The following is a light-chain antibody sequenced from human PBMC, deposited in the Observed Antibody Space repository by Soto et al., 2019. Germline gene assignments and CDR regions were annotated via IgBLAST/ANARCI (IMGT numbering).Light chain of an antibody. CDR3: QHYNDWVKT. Sequence: EIMMTQSPATLSVSPGERATLSCRASQSVSDNLAWYQQKSGQAPRLLIYGASTRATGIPARFSGSGSGTDFTLTISSLQSEDFAVYYCQHYNDWVKTFGQGTKLEIK. CDR1: QSVSDN. J-gene: IGKJ2*01. CDR2: GAS. V-gene: IGKV3-15*01.